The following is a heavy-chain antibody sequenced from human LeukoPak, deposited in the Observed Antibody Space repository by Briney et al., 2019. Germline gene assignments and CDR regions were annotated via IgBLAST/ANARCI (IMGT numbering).Heavy chain of an antibody. CDR3: ARDRNLWFGEATYYFDY. J-gene: IGHJ4*02. CDR2: INRNSGGT. D-gene: IGHD3-10*01. CDR1: GYTFTGYY. V-gene: IGHV1-2*02. Sequence: GASVKVSCKASGYTFTGYYMHWVRQAPGQGLEWMGWINRNSGGTNYAQKFQGRVTMTRDTSISTAYMELSRLRSDDTAVYYCARDRNLWFGEATYYFDYWGQGTLVTVSS.